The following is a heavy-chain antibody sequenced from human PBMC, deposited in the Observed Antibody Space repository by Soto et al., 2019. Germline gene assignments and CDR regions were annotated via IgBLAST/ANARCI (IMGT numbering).Heavy chain of an antibody. CDR2: ISYDGSNK. CDR1: GFTFSNYG. D-gene: IGHD6-13*01. CDR3: AREISLGSSYDY. J-gene: IGHJ4*02. V-gene: IGHV3-30*03. Sequence: PGVSLRLSCAASGFTFSNYGMHWVRQAPGKGLEWVALISYDGSNKYYADSVKGRFTISRDNSKNTLYLQMNSLRAEDTAVYYCAREISLGSSYDYWGQGTLVTVSS.